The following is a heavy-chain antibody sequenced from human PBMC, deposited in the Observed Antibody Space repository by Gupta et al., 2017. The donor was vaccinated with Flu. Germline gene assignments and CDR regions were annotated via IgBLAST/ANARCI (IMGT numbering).Heavy chain of an antibody. CDR3: AREMSYWRGYSPDV. CDR2: ISASGSEI. Sequence: NWVRQAPGKGLEWVSSISASGSEINYADAVKGRFTISRDDSKNSLFLHMNTLRDEDTAVYFCAREMSYWRGYSPDVWGQGTLVDVSS. D-gene: IGHD3-3*01. J-gene: IGHJ4*02. V-gene: IGHV3-21*06.